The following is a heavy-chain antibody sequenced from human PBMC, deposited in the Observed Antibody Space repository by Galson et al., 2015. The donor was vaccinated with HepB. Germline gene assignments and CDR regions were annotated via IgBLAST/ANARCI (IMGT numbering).Heavy chain of an antibody. D-gene: IGHD5-18*01. CDR3: AVGDVDTAMVGDNWFDP. V-gene: IGHV4-34*01. CDR2: INHSGST. Sequence: TLSLTCAVYGGSFSGYYWSWIRQPPGKGLEWIGEINHSGSTNYNPSLKSRVTISVDTSKNQFSLKLSSVTAADTAVYYCAVGDVDTAMVGDNWFDPWGQGTLVTVSS. J-gene: IGHJ5*02. CDR1: GGSFSGYY.